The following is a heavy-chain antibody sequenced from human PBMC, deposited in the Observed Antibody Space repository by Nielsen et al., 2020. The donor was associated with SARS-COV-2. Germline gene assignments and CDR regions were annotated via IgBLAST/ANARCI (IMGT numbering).Heavy chain of an antibody. V-gene: IGHV3-9*01. D-gene: IGHD6-13*01. CDR2: ISWNSGSI. CDR1: GFTFDDYA. CDR3: AKGGIAAVGYYGMDV. J-gene: IGHJ6*02. Sequence: SLKISCAASGFTFDDYALHWVRQAPGKGLEWVSGISWNSGSIGYADSVKGRFPISRDNAKKSLYLQMNSLRAEDTALYYCAKGGIAAVGYYGMDVWGQGTTVTVSS.